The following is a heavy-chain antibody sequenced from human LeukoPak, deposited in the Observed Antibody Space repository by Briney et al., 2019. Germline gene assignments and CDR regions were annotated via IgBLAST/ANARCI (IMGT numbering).Heavy chain of an antibody. CDR3: ASTRAAEYFQH. J-gene: IGHJ1*01. Sequence: PSETLSLTCAAYGGSFSGYYWSWIRQPPGKGLEWIGEINHSGSTNYNPSLKSRVTISVDTSKNQFSLKLSSVTAADTAVYYCASTRAAEYFQHWGQGTLVTVSS. D-gene: IGHD3-3*01. V-gene: IGHV4-34*01. CDR1: GGSFSGYY. CDR2: INHSGST.